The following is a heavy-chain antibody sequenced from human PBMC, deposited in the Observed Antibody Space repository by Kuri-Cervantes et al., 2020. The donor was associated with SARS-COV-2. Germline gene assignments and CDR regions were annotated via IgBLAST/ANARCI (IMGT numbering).Heavy chain of an antibody. J-gene: IGHJ5*02. CDR3: ARHGPPNYDFWSGYYDGWFDP. CDR2: IYYSGST. Sequence: GSLRLSCTVSGGSISSYYWSWIRQPPGKGLEWIGYIYYSGSTNYNPSLKSRVTISVDTSKNQFSLELSSVTAADTAVYYCARHGPPNYDFWSGYYDGWFDPWGQGTLVTVSS. V-gene: IGHV4-59*08. D-gene: IGHD3-3*01. CDR1: GGSISSYY.